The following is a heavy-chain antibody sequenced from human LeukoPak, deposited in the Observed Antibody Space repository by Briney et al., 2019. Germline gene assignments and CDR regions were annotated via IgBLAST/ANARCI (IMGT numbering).Heavy chain of an antibody. CDR1: GYTFTGYY. CDR2: INPNSGGT. V-gene: IGHV1-2*02. J-gene: IGHJ6*02. CDR3: ARVPLRYFDLLLKGAYYYYYGMDV. Sequence: ASVKVSCKASGYTFTGYYMHWVRQAPGQGLEWMGWINPNSGGTNYAQKFQGRVTMTRDTSISTAYMELSRLRSDDTAVYYCARVPLRYFDLLLKGAYYYYYGMDVWGQGTTVTVSS. D-gene: IGHD3-9*01.